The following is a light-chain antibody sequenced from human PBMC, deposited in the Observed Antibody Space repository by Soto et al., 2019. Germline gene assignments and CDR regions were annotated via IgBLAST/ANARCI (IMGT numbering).Light chain of an antibody. J-gene: IGLJ1*01. CDR1: SSDVGGYNY. CDR2: EVS. Sequence: QSVLTQPPSAPGSPGKSVTISCTGTSSDVGGYNYVSWYQQHPGKAPKLMIYEVSKRPSWVPDRFSGSKSGNTASLTVSGLQAEDEADYYCSSYAGSNNFVFGTGTKVTVL. CDR3: SSYAGSNNFV. V-gene: IGLV2-8*01.